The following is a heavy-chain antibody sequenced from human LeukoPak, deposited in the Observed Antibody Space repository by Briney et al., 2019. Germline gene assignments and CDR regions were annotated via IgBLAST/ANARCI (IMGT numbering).Heavy chain of an antibody. CDR1: GFTFSSYA. D-gene: IGHD2-15*01. CDR2: ISYDGSNK. Sequence: GGTLRLSCAASGFTFSSYAMHWVRQAPGKGLEWVAVISYDGSNKYYADSVKGRFTISRDNSKNTLYLQMNSLRAEDTAVYYCARDHDDGPFSYCSGGSCYSVNAFDIWGQGTMVTVSS. J-gene: IGHJ3*02. CDR3: ARDHDDGPFSYCSGGSCYSVNAFDI. V-gene: IGHV3-30-3*01.